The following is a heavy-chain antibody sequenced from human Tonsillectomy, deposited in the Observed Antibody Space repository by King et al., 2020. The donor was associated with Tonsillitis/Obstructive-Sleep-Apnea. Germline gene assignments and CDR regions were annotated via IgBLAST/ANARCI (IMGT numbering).Heavy chain of an antibody. CDR1: GGSISSSY. Sequence: VQIQESGPGLVKPSETLSLTCTVSGGSISSSYWSWIRQPLGKGLEWIGYIHYSGSTSYNPSLKSRVIISVDTSKNQFSLNLSSVTAADTAVYYCARGDSSDYYYGMDVWGQGTTVTVSS. J-gene: IGHJ6*02. CDR2: IHYSGST. D-gene: IGHD5-18*01. V-gene: IGHV4-59*01. CDR3: ARGDSSDYYYGMDV.